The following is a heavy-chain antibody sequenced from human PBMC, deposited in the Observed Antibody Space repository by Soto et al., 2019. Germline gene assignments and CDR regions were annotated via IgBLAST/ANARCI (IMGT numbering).Heavy chain of an antibody. J-gene: IGHJ4*01. Sequence: SETLSLTCTVSGGSINSDGYYWSWIRQHPEKGLEWIGYINYRGTTYYNPSLESRLTISVDTSKNQFSLQLTSVIAADTALYYCAIESYSFARAFDIWCHGTLLTVSS. D-gene: IGHD5-18*01. CDR1: GGSINSDGYY. V-gene: IGHV4-31*02. CDR2: INYRGTT. CDR3: AIESYSFARAFDI.